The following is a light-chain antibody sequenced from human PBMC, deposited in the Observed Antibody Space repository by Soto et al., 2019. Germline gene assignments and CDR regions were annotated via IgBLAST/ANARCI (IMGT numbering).Light chain of an antibody. CDR3: QQYGSSPWT. V-gene: IGKV3-20*01. CDR2: GAS. J-gene: IGKJ1*01. CDR1: QSVSSSY. Sequence: EIVLTQSPGTLSLSPGERGTLSCRASQSVSSSYLAWYQQKPGQAPRLLIYGASSRATGIPDRFSGSGSGTDFTLTISRLEPEDFAVYYCQQYGSSPWTFGQGTKEEIK.